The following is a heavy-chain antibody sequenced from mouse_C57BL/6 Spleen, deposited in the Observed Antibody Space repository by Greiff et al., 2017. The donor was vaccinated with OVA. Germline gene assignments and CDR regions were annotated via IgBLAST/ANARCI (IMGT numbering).Heavy chain of an antibody. CDR2: ISSGSSTI. Sequence: EVMLVESGGGLVKPGGSRKLSCAASGSPFSDFEMPGVRQAQEKGLKWVAYISSGSSTIYYAATVKGRFTISRDNAKNTLFLQMTSLRSEDTAMYYCARGGYFDYWGQGTTLTVSS. V-gene: IGHV5-17*01. J-gene: IGHJ2*01. CDR1: GSPFSDFE. CDR3: ARGGYFDY.